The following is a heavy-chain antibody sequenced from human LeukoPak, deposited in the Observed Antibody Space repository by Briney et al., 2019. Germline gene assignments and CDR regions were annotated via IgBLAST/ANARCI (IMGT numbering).Heavy chain of an antibody. CDR2: IYSGGST. CDR3: ARAPRSSGYYFSPPTLNY. V-gene: IGHV3-66*01. D-gene: IGHD3-22*01. CDR1: GFTVSSNY. Sequence: GGSLRLSCAASGFTVSSNYMSWVRQAPGKGLEWVSVIYSGGSTYYADSVKGRFTISRDNSKNTLYLQMNSLRAEDTAVYYSARAPRSSGYYFSPPTLNYWGQGTLVTVSS. J-gene: IGHJ4*02.